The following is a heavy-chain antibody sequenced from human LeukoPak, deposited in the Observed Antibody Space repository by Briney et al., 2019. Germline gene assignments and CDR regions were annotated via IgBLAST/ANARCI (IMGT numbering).Heavy chain of an antibody. CDR1: GFTFSTYS. CDR3: ARDLQIPAHGYSVGY. D-gene: IGHD2-2*01. CDR2: ITSSSSNI. Sequence: PGGSLRLSCAASGFTFSTYSMNWVRQAPGKGLEWVSYITSSSSNIYYADSVKGRFTISRDNAKNSLYLQLNSLRDEDTAVYYCARDLQIPAHGYSVGYWGQGTLVTVSS. J-gene: IGHJ4*02. V-gene: IGHV3-48*02.